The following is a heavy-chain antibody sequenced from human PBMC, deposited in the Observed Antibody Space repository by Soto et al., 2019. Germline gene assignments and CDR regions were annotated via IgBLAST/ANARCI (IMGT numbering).Heavy chain of an antibody. CDR2: ISSSSSTI. CDR1: GFTFSSYS. CDR3: ARDLVLMAEYYYGMDV. Sequence: GGSLRLSCAASGFTFSSYSMNWVRQAPGKGLEWVSYISSSSSTIYYADSVKGRFTISRDNAKNSLYLQMNSLRDEDTAVYYCARDLVLMAEYYYGMDVWGQGTTVTVSS. D-gene: IGHD2-8*01. J-gene: IGHJ6*02. V-gene: IGHV3-48*02.